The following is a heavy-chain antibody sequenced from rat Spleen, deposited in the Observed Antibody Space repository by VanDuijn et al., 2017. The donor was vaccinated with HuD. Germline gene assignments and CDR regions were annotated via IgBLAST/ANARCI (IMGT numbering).Heavy chain of an antibody. CDR1: GFTFSSFP. J-gene: IGHJ3*01. D-gene: IGHD1-12*02. CDR2: ISSGGGGT. Sequence: EVQLVESGGGLVQPGRSLKLSCAASGFTFSSFPMAWVRQAPKKGLEWVASISSGGGGTYYPDSVKGRFTISRDAVKNTLYLQMDSLRSEDTATYYCATGGCEHYDGTYYYGWFAFWGQGTLVTVSS. V-gene: IGHV5S13*01. CDR3: ATGGCEHYDGTYYYGWFAF.